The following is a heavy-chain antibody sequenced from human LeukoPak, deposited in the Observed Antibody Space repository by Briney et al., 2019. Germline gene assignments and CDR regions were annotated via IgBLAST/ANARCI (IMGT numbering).Heavy chain of an antibody. CDR1: GGSISSGDYY. CDR2: IYYSGST. D-gene: IGHD3-10*01. CDR3: ARADITMVRGVNFLDY. J-gene: IGHJ4*02. V-gene: IGHV4-30-4*01. Sequence: PSQTLSLTCTVSGGSISSGDYYWSWIRQPPGKGLEWIGYIYYSGSTYYNPSLKSRVTISVDTSKNQFSLKLSSVTAADTVVYYCARADITMVRGVNFLDYWGRGTLVTVSS.